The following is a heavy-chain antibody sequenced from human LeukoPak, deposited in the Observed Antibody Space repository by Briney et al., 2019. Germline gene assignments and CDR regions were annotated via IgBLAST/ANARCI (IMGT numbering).Heavy chain of an antibody. CDR2: ISSSSYI. J-gene: IGHJ4*02. CDR3: ARDPWTNSDYDGFDY. V-gene: IGHV3-21*01. Sequence: AGSLRLSCAASGFTFSSYRMNWVRQAPGRGLEWVSSISSSSYIYYADSVKGRFTISRDNAKNSQYLQMNSLRAEDTAVYYCARDPWTNSDYDGFDYWGQGTLVTVSS. CDR1: GFTFSSYR. D-gene: IGHD5-12*01.